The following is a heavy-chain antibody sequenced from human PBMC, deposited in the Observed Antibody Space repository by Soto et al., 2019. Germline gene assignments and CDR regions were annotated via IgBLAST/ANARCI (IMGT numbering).Heavy chain of an antibody. CDR1: GGTLNSYG. Sequence: QVQLVQSGAEVKKPGSSVRVSCKASGGTLNSYGISWVRQAPGQGLEWMGGIIPVFGTTDYAPQFQGRVTTIADQAPATAYLVLLSLRAEDAATYYCSISNSYGRGDFWGQGTLVTVSS. D-gene: IGHD4-17*01. CDR3: SISNSYGRGDF. CDR2: IIPVFGTT. V-gene: IGHV1-69*01. J-gene: IGHJ4*02.